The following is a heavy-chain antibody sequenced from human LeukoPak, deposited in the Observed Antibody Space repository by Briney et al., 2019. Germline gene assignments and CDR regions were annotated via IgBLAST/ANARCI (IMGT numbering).Heavy chain of an antibody. D-gene: IGHD1-7*01. Sequence: PSETLSLTCTVSGGSISPYYWSWIRQPPGKGLEWIGYFFYIGSTNYNPSLRSRVIISTDTSKNQFSLKLNSVTAADTAVYYCAKSENFLFDASDIWGQGTMVTVSS. V-gene: IGHV4-59*12. CDR3: AKSENFLFDASDI. CDR1: GGSISPYY. CDR2: FFYIGST. J-gene: IGHJ3*02.